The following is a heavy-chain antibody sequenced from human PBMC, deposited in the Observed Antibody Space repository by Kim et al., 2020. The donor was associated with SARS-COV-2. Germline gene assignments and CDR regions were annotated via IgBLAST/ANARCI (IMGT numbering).Heavy chain of an antibody. Sequence: SETLSLTCTVSGGSISSSSYYWGWIRQPPGKGLEWIGSIYYSGSTYYNPSLKSRVTISVDTSKNQFSLKLSSVTAADTAVYYCAREEEWLGKYYFDYWGQGTLVTVSS. CDR2: IYYSGST. CDR3: AREEEWLGKYYFDY. J-gene: IGHJ4*02. CDR1: GGSISSSSYY. V-gene: IGHV4-39*07. D-gene: IGHD6-19*01.